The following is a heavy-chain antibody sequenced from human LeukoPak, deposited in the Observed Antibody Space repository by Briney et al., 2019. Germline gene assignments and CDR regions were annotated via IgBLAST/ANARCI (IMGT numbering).Heavy chain of an antibody. CDR1: GFIFNTYN. Sequence: GRSLRLSCAASGFIFNTYNMNWVRQAPGKGLEWVAVISYDGSNKYYADSVKGRFTISRDNSKNTLYLQMNSLRAEDTAVYYCAKGISSGWPGPDYWGQGTLVTVSS. J-gene: IGHJ4*02. CDR2: ISYDGSNK. CDR3: AKGISSGWPGPDY. V-gene: IGHV3-30*18. D-gene: IGHD6-19*01.